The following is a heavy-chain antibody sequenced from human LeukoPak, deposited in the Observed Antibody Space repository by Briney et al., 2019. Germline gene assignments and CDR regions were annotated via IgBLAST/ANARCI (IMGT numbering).Heavy chain of an antibody. D-gene: IGHD1-1*01. CDR2: IAEDGSNE. V-gene: IGHV3-30*18. CDR3: AKDRETTSSGTFDY. Sequence: GGSLRLSCAASGFTFSSYGMHCVRQAPGKGLEWVAFIAEDGSNEKYTDSVKGRFNIPRDNSNNTLYLRMNSLRAEDTGVYYCAKDRETTSSGTFDYWGQGTLVTVSS. CDR1: GFTFSSYG. J-gene: IGHJ4*02.